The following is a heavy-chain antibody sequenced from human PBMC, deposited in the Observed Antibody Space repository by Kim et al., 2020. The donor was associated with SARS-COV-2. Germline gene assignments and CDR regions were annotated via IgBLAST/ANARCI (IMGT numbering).Heavy chain of an antibody. V-gene: IGHV3-21*01. J-gene: IGHJ4*02. Sequence: AASVKCRFTISRDNAKNSLYLQMNGLRAEDTAVSYCAREASSSSSPVDYWGQGTLVTVSS. D-gene: IGHD6-6*01. CDR3: AREASSSSSPVDY.